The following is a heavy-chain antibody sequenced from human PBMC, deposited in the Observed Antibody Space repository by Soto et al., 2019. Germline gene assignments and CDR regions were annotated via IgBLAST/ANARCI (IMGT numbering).Heavy chain of an antibody. J-gene: IGHJ4*02. D-gene: IGHD1-26*01. V-gene: IGHV4-4*09. Sequence: SETLSLTCNVSGGPLTTYFWSWIRQPPGKGLEWIGYIYHSGNIYYNPSLKSRVTISVDRSKNQFSLKLSSVTAADTAVYYCARAVRGSYYDYWGQGTLVTVSS. CDR3: ARAVRGSYYDY. CDR2: IYHSGNI. CDR1: GGPLTTYF.